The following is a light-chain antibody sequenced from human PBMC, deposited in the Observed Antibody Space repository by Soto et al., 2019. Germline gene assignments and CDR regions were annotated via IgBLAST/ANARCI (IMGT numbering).Light chain of an antibody. V-gene: IGKV3-15*01. J-gene: IGKJ1*01. CDR3: QQYNNWPRT. Sequence: EIVMTQSPATLSVSPGERATLSCRGSQSVGSNLAWYQQKPGQAPRLLIYGASTRATGIPDRFSGTGSGTEFTLTVSSLQSEDFAVYYWQQYNNWPRTFGQGTKVDI. CDR1: QSVGSN. CDR2: GAS.